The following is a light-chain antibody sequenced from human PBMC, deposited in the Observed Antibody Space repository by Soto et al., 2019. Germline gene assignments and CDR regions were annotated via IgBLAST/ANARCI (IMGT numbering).Light chain of an antibody. J-gene: IGLJ2*01. V-gene: IGLV1-40*01. CDR1: SSNIGAGYD. CDR3: QSYDTSLSWV. Sequence: QSVLTQPPSVSGAPGQRVTISCTGGSSNIGAGYDVHWYQQLPGTAPKLLIAGNTNRPSGVPDRFSGSKSGTSASLAITGLQAEDEADYYCQSYDTSLSWVFGGGTKLTVL. CDR2: GNT.